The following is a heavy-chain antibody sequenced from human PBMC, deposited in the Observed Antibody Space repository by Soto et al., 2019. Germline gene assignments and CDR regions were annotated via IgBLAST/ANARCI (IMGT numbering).Heavy chain of an antibody. CDR1: GFTFSTYW. CDR3: VCGGNVFVY. CDR2: LAQDGSER. D-gene: IGHD3-16*01. Sequence: EVQLVESGGGLVQPGGSLRLSCAASGFTFSTYWMTWVRRPPGKGLEWVANLAQDGSERYYVDSVRGRFTISRDNAKNSLYLQMNSLRAEDTAVYYCVCGGNVFVYWGQGTLVTVSP. V-gene: IGHV3-7*01. J-gene: IGHJ4*02.